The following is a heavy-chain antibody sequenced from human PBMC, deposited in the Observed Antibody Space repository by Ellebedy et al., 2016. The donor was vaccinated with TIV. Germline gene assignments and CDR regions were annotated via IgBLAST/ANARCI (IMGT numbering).Heavy chain of an antibody. D-gene: IGHD3-10*01. CDR3: ARLTRDYYGSGSYNRYYYGMDV. CDR2: ISSSGSTI. Sequence: GESLKISXAASGFTFSDYYMSWIRQAPGKGLEWVSYISSSGSTIYYADSVKGRFTISRDNAKNSLYLQMNGLRAEDTAVYYCARLTRDYYGSGSYNRYYYGMDVWGQGTTVTVSS. V-gene: IGHV3-11*01. CDR1: GFTFSDYY. J-gene: IGHJ6*02.